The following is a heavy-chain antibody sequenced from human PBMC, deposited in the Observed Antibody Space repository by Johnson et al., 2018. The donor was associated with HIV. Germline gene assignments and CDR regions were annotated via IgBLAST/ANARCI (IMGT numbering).Heavy chain of an antibody. CDR1: GFTFSSYA. CDR3: ARVSASVTTARYGAFDI. D-gene: IGHD4-17*01. J-gene: IGHJ3*02. V-gene: IGHV3-30-3*01. Sequence: QVQLVESGGGVVQPGRSLRLSCASSGFTFSSYAMHWVRQAPCKGLKWVAVISYDGNNKYYADSVKGRFTISRDNSKNTLYLQINSLRAEDTAVYYCARVSASVTTARYGAFDIWGQGTMVIVSS. CDR2: ISYDGNNK.